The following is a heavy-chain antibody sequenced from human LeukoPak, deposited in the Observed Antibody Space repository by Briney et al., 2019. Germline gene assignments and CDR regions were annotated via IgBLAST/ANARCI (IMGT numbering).Heavy chain of an antibody. J-gene: IGHJ4*02. CDR2: IIPIFGTA. CDR3: ARDSTVLEWSYPDY. V-gene: IGHV1-69*05. CDR1: GGTFSSYA. Sequence: SVKVSCKASGGTFSSYAISWVRQAPGQGLEWMGGIIPIFGTANYAQKFQGRVTMTRDTSTSTVYMELSSLRSEDTAVYYCARDSTVLEWSYPDYWGQGTLVTVSS. D-gene: IGHD3-3*01.